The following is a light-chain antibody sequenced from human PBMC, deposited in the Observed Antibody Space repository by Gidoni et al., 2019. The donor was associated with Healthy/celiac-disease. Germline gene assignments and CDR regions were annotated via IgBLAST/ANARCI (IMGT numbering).Light chain of an antibody. J-gene: IGKJ2*01. V-gene: IGKV1-5*01. CDR3: QQYNSYQYT. CDR2: HAS. CDR1: QSISSW. Sequence: DIQMTQSPSTLSASVGDRVTITCRASQSISSWLAWYQQKPGKAPKLLIYHASSLESGVPSRFSGSGSGAEFTLTISSLQPDHFATYYCQQYNSYQYTFGQGTKLEIK.